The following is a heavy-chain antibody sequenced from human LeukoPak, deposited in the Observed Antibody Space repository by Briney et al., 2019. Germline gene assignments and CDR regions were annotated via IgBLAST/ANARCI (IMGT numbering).Heavy chain of an antibody. Sequence: GASVKVSCKASGGTFSSYAISWVRQAPGQGLEWMGGIIPIFGTANYAQKFQGRVTITADEPTSTAYMELRSLRSDDTAVYYCARVSGYSSGWYEDYWGQGTLVTVSS. CDR1: GGTFSSYA. J-gene: IGHJ4*02. V-gene: IGHV1-69*13. CDR2: IIPIFGTA. CDR3: ARVSGYSSGWYEDY. D-gene: IGHD6-19*01.